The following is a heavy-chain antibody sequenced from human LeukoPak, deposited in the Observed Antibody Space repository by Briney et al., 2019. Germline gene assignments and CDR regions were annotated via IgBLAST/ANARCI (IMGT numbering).Heavy chain of an antibody. D-gene: IGHD6-19*01. CDR2: IYPGDSDT. J-gene: IGHJ4*02. CDR3: ARRGGSGWFPPDY. CDR1: GYSFTSYW. V-gene: IGHV5-51*03. Sequence: KPGESLKISCKGSGYSFTSYWIGWVRHLPGKGLEWLGIIYPGDSDTRYSPSFQGQVTISADKSISTAYLQWSSLKASDTAMYYCARRGGSGWFPPDYWGQGTLVTVSS.